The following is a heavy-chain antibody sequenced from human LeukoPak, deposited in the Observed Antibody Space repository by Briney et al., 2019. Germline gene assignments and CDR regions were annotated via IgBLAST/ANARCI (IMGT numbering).Heavy chain of an antibody. V-gene: IGHV3-48*01. D-gene: IGHD3-22*01. J-gene: IGHJ4*02. Sequence: GGSLRLSCAASGFTFSSYSMNWVRQAPRKGLEWVPYISSSSSTIYYADSVKGRFTISRDNAKNSLYLQMNSLRAEDTAVYYCARGSYYYDSSGCSDYWGQGTLVTVSS. CDR1: GFTFSSYS. CDR3: ARGSYYYDSSGCSDY. CDR2: ISSSSSTI.